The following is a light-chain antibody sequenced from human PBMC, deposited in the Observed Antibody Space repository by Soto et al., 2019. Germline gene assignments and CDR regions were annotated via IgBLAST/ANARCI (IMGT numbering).Light chain of an antibody. J-gene: IGKJ1*01. Sequence: EIVMTQSPATLSVSPGERATLSCRASQSVSSNLAWYQQKPGQAPSLLIYGASARATGIPARFSGSGSGTEFTLTISSLQPDDFATYYCQQYNSYSGTFGQGTKVEIK. CDR2: GAS. CDR1: QSVSSN. V-gene: IGKV3-15*01. CDR3: QQYNSYSGT.